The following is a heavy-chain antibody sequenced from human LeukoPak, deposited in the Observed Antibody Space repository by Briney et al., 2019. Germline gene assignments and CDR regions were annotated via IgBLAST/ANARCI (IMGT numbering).Heavy chain of an antibody. J-gene: IGHJ4*02. D-gene: IGHD4-17*01. CDR1: GFTFSSYA. CDR2: ISGSGGST. Sequence: PGGSLRLSCAASGFTFSSYAMSWVRQAPGKGLEWVSAISGSGGSTYYADSVKGRFTISRDNSKNTLYLQMNSLRAEDTAVYYCAKDPVGGYGVQYYFDYWGQGTLVTVSS. V-gene: IGHV3-23*01. CDR3: AKDPVGGYGVQYYFDY.